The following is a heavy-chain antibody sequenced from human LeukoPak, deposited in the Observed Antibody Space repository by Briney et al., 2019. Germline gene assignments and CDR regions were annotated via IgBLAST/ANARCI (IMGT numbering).Heavy chain of an antibody. V-gene: IGHV4-59*12. Sequence: SETLSLTCTVSGGSISSYYWSWIRQPPGKGLEWIGYIYYSGSTNYNPSLKSRVTISVDTSKNQFSLKLSSVTAADTAVYYCATPEVYGSGSYYSWGQGTLVTVSS. D-gene: IGHD3-10*01. J-gene: IGHJ4*02. CDR1: GGSISSYY. CDR3: ATPEVYGSGSYYS. CDR2: IYYSGST.